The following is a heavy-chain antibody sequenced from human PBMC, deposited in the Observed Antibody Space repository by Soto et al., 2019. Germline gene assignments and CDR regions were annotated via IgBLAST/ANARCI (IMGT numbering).Heavy chain of an antibody. D-gene: IGHD3-10*01. Sequence: EVQLVESGGGLVQPGGSLRLSFAASGLTFSSHWMHWVRQAPGKGLVWVSRINGDGSSTSYADSVKGRFTISRDNAKSTLFLQMNSLRVEDTAVYYCARDSGLGAFDPWGQGTLVTVSS. V-gene: IGHV3-74*01. CDR1: GLTFSSHW. CDR3: ARDSGLGAFDP. J-gene: IGHJ5*02. CDR2: INGDGSST.